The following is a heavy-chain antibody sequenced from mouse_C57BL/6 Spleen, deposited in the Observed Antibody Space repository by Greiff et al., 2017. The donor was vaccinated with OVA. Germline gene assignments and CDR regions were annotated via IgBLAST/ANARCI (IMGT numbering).Heavy chain of an antibody. CDR3: ARVGDKGAWFAY. D-gene: IGHD3-3*01. J-gene: IGHJ3*01. V-gene: IGHV1-63*01. Sequence: VQLQQSGAELVRPGTSVKMSCKASGYTFTNYWIGWAKQRPGHGLEWIGDIYPGGGYTNYNEKFKGKATLTADKSSSTAYVQFSSLTSEDSAIYYCARVGDKGAWFAYWGQGTLVTVSA. CDR2: IYPGGGYT. CDR1: GYTFTNYW.